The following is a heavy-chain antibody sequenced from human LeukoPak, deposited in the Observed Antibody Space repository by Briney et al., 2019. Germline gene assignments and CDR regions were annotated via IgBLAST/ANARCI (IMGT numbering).Heavy chain of an antibody. D-gene: IGHD3-10*01. V-gene: IGHV3-23*01. Sequence: GGSLSLSCAPSGFTFSSYAMSWVRQAPGKGLEWVSAISGSGVTTYCADSVKGRFTISRDNSKNTLYLQMNSLRAEDTALYYCAKDRDYYLVGFFDYWGQGTLVTVSS. J-gene: IGHJ4*02. CDR1: GFTFSSYA. CDR2: ISGSGVTT. CDR3: AKDRDYYLVGFFDY.